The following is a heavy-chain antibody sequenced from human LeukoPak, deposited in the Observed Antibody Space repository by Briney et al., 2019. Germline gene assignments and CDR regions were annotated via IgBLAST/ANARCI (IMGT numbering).Heavy chain of an antibody. CDR2: INPGNGDT. D-gene: IGHD2/OR15-2a*01. CDR3: SRDTFGSSRLSDY. J-gene: IGHJ4*02. Sequence: ASVKVSCKASGYTFTSYTIHWVRQAPGQGLEWMGWINPGNGDTKYSQKFQGRVTITRDTSATTAYMELSSLRSEDTAVYYCSRDTFGSSRLSDYWGRGTLVTVSS. CDR1: GYTFTSYT. V-gene: IGHV1-3*01.